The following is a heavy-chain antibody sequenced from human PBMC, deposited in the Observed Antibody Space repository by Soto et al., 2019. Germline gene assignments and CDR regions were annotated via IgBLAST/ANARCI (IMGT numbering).Heavy chain of an antibody. Sequence: SETLSLTCTVPGGSITTGGYYWSWIRQLPGKGLEWIGHRHYSESTYYNPSLKSRVSISLDTSKNQFSLKLSFVTAADTAMYYCARTKCSGGSCYSWSLDYWGQGTPVTVSS. D-gene: IGHD2-15*01. J-gene: IGHJ4*02. CDR2: RHYSEST. CDR1: GGSITTGGYY. V-gene: IGHV4-31*03. CDR3: ARTKCSGGSCYSWSLDY.